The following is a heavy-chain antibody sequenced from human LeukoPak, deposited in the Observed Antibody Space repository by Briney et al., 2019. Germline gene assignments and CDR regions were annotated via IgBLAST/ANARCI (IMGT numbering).Heavy chain of an antibody. V-gene: IGHV1-18*04. Sequence: ASVKVSCKASGYTFTDYYMHWVRQAPGQGLEWMGGIIPIFGTANYAQKLQGRVTMTTDTSTSTAYMELRSLRSDDTAVYYCARADYGDYTPFDPWGQGTLVTVSS. J-gene: IGHJ5*02. CDR3: ARADYGDYTPFDP. CDR2: IIPIFGTA. D-gene: IGHD4-17*01. CDR1: GYTFTDYY.